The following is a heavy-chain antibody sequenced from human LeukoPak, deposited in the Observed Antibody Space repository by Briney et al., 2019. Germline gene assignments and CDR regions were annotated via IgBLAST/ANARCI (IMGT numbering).Heavy chain of an antibody. CDR3: ARGLGSHFDY. Sequence: GGSLRHSCTASGFTFSSYEMNWVRQAPGQGLEWVSYISTSATTISYADSVKGRFTISRDNAKNSLYLLMNSLRAEDTAVYYCARGLGSHFDYWGQGTLVTGSS. V-gene: IGHV3-48*03. CDR2: ISTSATTI. D-gene: IGHD1-26*01. J-gene: IGHJ4*02. CDR1: GFTFSSYE.